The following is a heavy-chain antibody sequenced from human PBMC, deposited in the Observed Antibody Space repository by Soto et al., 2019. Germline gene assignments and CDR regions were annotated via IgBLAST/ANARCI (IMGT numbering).Heavy chain of an antibody. CDR1: GDSVSSSNYY. Sequence: SETLSLTCTVPGDSVSSSNYYWAWIRQPPGKGLEWVGSIYYGGGTFFNPSLKSRVSVSIDTSKNQFSLKLSSVTAADTAVYYCASQTSGSAWSYYYYGMDVWGQGTTVTVSS. V-gene: IGHV4-39*01. D-gene: IGHD6-19*01. J-gene: IGHJ6*02. CDR2: IYYGGGT. CDR3: ASQTSGSAWSYYYYGMDV.